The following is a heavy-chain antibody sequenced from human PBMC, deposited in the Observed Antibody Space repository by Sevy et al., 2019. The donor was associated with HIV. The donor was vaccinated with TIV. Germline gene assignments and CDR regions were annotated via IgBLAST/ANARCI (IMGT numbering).Heavy chain of an antibody. Sequence: GGSLRLSCGVSGLTFGEYAMHWVRQAPGKGLEWVALISFDGSKHYYADSVGGRFTISRDNSKNTLYLQMIGLRAEDTAVYYCAKPLPKYSYYYGMDVWGQGTTVTVSS. J-gene: IGHJ6*02. CDR3: AKPLPKYSYYYGMDV. CDR1: GLTFGEYA. CDR2: ISFDGSKH. D-gene: IGHD2-21*01. V-gene: IGHV3-30*18.